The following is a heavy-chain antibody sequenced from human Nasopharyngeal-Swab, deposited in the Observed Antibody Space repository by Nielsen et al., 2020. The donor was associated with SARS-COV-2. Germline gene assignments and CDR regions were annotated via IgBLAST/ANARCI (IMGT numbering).Heavy chain of an antibody. CDR2: ISYDGSNK. V-gene: IGHV3-30-3*01. J-gene: IGHJ4*02. D-gene: IGHD2-2*01. CDR1: GFTFSSYA. Sequence: GESLKISCAASGFTFSSYAMHWVRQAPGKGLGWVAVISYDGSNKYYADSVKGRFTISRDNSKNTLYLQMNSLRAEDTAVYYCASGSPINVVPAARHPRQFDYWGQGTPVTVSS. CDR3: ASGSPINVVPAARHPRQFDY.